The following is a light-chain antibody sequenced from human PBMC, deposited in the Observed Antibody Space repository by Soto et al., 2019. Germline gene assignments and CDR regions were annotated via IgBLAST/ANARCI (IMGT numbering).Light chain of an antibody. J-gene: IGKJ1*01. CDR2: KAS. CDR1: QSISSW. CDR3: QQYDGYSRT. V-gene: IGKV1-5*03. Sequence: DIQMTQSPSTLSASVGDRVTITCRASQSISSWLAWYQQKPGKVPKLMIYKASSLESGVPSRFSGSGSGKEFTLTISSLQPDDFATYYCQQYDGYSRTFGQGTKVEIK.